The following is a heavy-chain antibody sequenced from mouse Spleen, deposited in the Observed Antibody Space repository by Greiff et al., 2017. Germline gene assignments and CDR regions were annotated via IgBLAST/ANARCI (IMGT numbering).Heavy chain of an antibody. V-gene: IGHV1-5*01. CDR3: TRDSPYYYGSSYDAMDY. Sequence: EVKLQESGTVLARPGASVKMSCKTSGYTFTSYWMHWVKQRPGQGLEWIGAIYPGNSDTSYNQKFKGKAKLTAVTSASTAYMELSSLTNEDSAVYYCTRDSPYYYGSSYDAMDYWGQGTSVTVSS. D-gene: IGHD1-1*01. CDR2: IYPGNSDT. J-gene: IGHJ4*01. CDR1: GYTFTSYW.